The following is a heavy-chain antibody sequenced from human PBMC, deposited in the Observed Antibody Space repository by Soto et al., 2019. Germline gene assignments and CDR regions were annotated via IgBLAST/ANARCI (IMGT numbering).Heavy chain of an antibody. D-gene: IGHD6-13*01. CDR2: IYYSGST. V-gene: IGHV4-31*03. CDR1: GGSISSGGYY. CDR3: ASSSAAAGTGGSDWFDP. Sequence: SETLSLTCTVSGGSISSGGYYWSWIRQHPGKGLEWIGYIYYSGSTYYNPSLKSRVTISVDTSKNQFSLKLSSVTAADTAVYYCASSSAAAGTGGSDWFDPWGQGTLVTVSS. J-gene: IGHJ5*02.